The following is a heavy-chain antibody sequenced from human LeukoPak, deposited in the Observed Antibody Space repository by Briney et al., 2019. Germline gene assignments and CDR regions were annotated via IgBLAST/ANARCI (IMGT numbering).Heavy chain of an antibody. J-gene: IGHJ5*02. CDR2: ISGSGGST. V-gene: IGHV3-23*01. CDR3: AKDGGYSYGSNWFDP. Sequence: PGGSLRLSCAASGFTFSSYAMSWVRQAPGKGLEWVSGISGSGGSTYYADSVKGRFTISRDNSKNTLYLQMNSLRAEDTAVYYCAKDGGYSYGSNWFDPWGQGTLVTVSS. CDR1: GFTFSSYA. D-gene: IGHD5-18*01.